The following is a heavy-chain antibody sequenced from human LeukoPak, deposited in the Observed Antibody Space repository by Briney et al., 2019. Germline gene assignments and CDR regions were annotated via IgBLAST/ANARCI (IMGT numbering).Heavy chain of an antibody. Sequence: GGSLRLSCAASGFTFSSYEMNWVRQAPGKGLEWVSYISSSGSTIYYADSVKGRFTISRDNAKNSLYLQMNSLRAEDTALYYCARGGEYYYYYMDVWGKGTTVTVSS. CDR2: ISSSGSTI. CDR1: GFTFSSYE. V-gene: IGHV3-48*03. J-gene: IGHJ6*03. D-gene: IGHD3-16*01. CDR3: ARGGEYYYYYMDV.